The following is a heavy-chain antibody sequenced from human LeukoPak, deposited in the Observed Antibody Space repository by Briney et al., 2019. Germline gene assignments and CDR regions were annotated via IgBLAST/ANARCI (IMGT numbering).Heavy chain of an antibody. V-gene: IGHV1-46*01. CDR2: IYPGGGST. CDR3: ARDNDFDY. CDR1: GYTFTSYY. Sequence: GASVKVSCKASGYTFTSYYIHWVRQAPGQGLEWMGIIYPGGGSTSYAQKFQGRVTMTRDMSTSTVYMELSSLRSEDTAGYYCARDNDFDYWGRGTLVTVSS. J-gene: IGHJ4*02. D-gene: IGHD2-8*01.